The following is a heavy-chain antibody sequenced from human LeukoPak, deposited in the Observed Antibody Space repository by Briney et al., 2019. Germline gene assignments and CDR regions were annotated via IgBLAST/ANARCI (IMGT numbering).Heavy chain of an antibody. D-gene: IGHD6-13*01. CDR1: GFTFSSYA. CDR2: ISYDGSNK. J-gene: IGHJ4*02. V-gene: IGHV3-30-3*02. Sequence: PGGSLRLSCAASGFTFSSYAMHWVRQAPGKGLEWVAVISYDGSNKYYADSVKGRFTISRDNSKNTLYLQMNSLRAEDTAVYYCAKRALGQQLAHFDYWGQGTLVTVSS. CDR3: AKRALGQQLAHFDY.